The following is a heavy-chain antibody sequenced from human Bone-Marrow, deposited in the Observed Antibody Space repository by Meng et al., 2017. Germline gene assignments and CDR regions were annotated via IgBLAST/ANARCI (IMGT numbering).Heavy chain of an antibody. CDR2: IGTAGDT. J-gene: IGHJ4*02. CDR3: ARGKGWQLVDPLDY. V-gene: IGHV3-13*03. Sequence: GESLKISCAACGFTFSSYDMHWVRQATGKGLEWVSAIGTAGDTYYPGSVKGQFTISRDNAKNILYLEMNSLRVEDTALYYCARGKGWQLVDPLDYWGQGTLVTVSS. CDR1: GFTFSSYD. D-gene: IGHD6-13*01.